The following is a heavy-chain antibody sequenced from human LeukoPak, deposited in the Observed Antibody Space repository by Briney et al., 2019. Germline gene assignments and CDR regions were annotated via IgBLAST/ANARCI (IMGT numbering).Heavy chain of an antibody. J-gene: IGHJ4*02. D-gene: IGHD2-2*01. CDR1: GFTFSSYV. CDR2: ISGSGGTT. CDR3: AKDNPHCTSPNCYFDY. Sequence: GGSLRLSCAASGFTFSSYVMSWVRQTPGQGLEWVSAISGSGGTTYYGDSVKGRFTISRDNSKNTLYLQMNSLRAEDTAVYYCAKDNPHCTSPNCYFDYWGQGTLVTVSS. V-gene: IGHV3-23*01.